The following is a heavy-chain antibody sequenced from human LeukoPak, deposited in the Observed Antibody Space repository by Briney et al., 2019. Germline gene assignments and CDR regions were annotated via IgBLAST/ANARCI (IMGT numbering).Heavy chain of an antibody. CDR1: GGSFSGYY. V-gene: IGHV4-59*12. J-gene: IGHJ3*02. CDR3: ARGLNNRKSGRRFDVFEI. CDR2: VYYSGST. D-gene: IGHD1-14*01. Sequence: SETLSLTCAVYGGSFSGYYWSWIRQPPGKGLEWIGYVYYSGSTNYNPSLKSRVTISADTSKNQFSLRLSSVTAADTAVYYCARGLNNRKSGRRFDVFEIWGQGTMVTVSS.